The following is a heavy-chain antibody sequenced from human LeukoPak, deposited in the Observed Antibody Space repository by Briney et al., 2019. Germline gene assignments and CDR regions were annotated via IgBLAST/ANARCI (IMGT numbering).Heavy chain of an antibody. CDR3: ASGYGYSSSWYWFDP. D-gene: IGHD6-13*01. V-gene: IGHV4-61*02. Sequence: SETLSLTCTVSGGSISSGSYYWSWIRQPAGKGLEWIGRIYTSGSTNYNPSLKSRVTISVDTSKNQFSLKLSSVTAADTAVYYCASGYGYSSSWYWFDPWGQGTLVTVSS. CDR1: GGSISSGSYY. CDR2: IYTSGST. J-gene: IGHJ5*02.